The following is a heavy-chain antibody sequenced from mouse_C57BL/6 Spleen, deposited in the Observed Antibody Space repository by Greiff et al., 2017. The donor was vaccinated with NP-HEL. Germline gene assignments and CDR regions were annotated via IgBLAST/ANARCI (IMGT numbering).Heavy chain of an antibody. V-gene: IGHV10-3*01. D-gene: IGHD1-1*01. J-gene: IGHJ2*01. CDR2: IRSKSSNYAT. Sequence: EVQGVESGGGLVQPKGSLKLSCAASGFTFNTYAMHWVRQAPGKGLEWVARIRSKSSNYATYYADSVKDRFTISRDDSQSMLYLQMNNLKTEDTAMYYCVRDQGYYGSSPFDYWGQGTTLTVSS. CDR3: VRDQGYYGSSPFDY. CDR1: GFTFNTYA.